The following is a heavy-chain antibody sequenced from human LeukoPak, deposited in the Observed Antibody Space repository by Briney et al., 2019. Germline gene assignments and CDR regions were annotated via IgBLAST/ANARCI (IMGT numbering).Heavy chain of an antibody. CDR3: CREVLQLYGMDV. CDR1: GGPISSGDYY. D-gene: IGHD2/OR15-2a*01. CDR2: IYYSGST. V-gene: IGHV4-30-4*01. J-gene: IGHJ6*02. Sequence: SQTLSLTCTVSGGPISSGDYYWSWIRQPQGKGLEWIGYIYYSGSTYYNPSLKGRVTISVDTHKNQLSLKLSSVTAADTAVYYFCREVLQLYGMDVWGQGTTVTVSS.